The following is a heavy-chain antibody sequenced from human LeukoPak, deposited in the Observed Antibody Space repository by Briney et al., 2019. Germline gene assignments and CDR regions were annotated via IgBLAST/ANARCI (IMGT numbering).Heavy chain of an antibody. CDR1: GYTFTGYY. CDR2: INPNSGGT. V-gene: IGHV1-2*02. CDR3: ARELIELRPVSDY. D-gene: IGHD1-26*01. Sequence: ASVKVSCKASGYTFTGYYMHWVRQAPGQGLEWMGWINPNSGGTNYAQKFQGRVTMTRDTSISTAYMELSRLRSDDTAVYYCARELIELRPVSDYWGQGTLVTVSS. J-gene: IGHJ4*02.